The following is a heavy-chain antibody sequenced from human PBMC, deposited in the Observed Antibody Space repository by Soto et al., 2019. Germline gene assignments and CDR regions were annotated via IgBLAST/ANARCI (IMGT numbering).Heavy chain of an antibody. J-gene: IGHJ6*02. Sequence: GESLQISCQGSGYSFTSYWIGWVRQMPGKGLEWMGIIYPGDSDTRYSPSFQGQVTISADKSISTAYLQWSSLKASDTAMYYCARTAAAGKYYYGVDVWGQGTTVTVSS. V-gene: IGHV5-51*01. D-gene: IGHD6-13*01. CDR1: GYSFTSYW. CDR2: IYPGDSDT. CDR3: ARTAAAGKYYYGVDV.